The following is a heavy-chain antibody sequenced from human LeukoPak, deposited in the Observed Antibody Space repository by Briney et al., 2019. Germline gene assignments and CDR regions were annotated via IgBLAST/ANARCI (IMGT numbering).Heavy chain of an antibody. V-gene: IGHV3-48*03. CDR1: GFTFSSYE. CDR2: ISSSGSTI. Sequence: GGSLRLSCAASGFTFSSYEMNWVRQAPGKGLEWVSYISSSGSTIYYADSVKGRFTISRDNAKSSLYLQMNSLRAEDTAVYYCARGRLTYYYDSSGYLYWGQGTLVTVSS. CDR3: ARGRLTYYYDSSGYLY. J-gene: IGHJ4*02. D-gene: IGHD3-22*01.